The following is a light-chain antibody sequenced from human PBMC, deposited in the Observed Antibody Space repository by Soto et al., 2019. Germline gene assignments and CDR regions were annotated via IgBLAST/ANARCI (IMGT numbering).Light chain of an antibody. Sequence: EIVLTHSPGTLSLSPGERATLSGRASQSVNSWYLAWYQQKPGQAPRLLIYDASSRATGIPDRFSGSGSGTDFTLTISRLEPEDFAVYYCQQYNYSPTTFGQGTKVDIK. CDR1: QSVNSWY. V-gene: IGKV3-20*01. CDR3: QQYNYSPTT. J-gene: IGKJ1*01. CDR2: DAS.